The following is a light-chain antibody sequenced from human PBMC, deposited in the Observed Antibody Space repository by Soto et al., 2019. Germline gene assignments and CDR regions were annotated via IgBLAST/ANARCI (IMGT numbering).Light chain of an antibody. J-gene: IGKJ4*01. CDR1: QGIYNY. CDR2: AAS. V-gene: IGKV1-27*01. CDR3: QQANSFPLT. Sequence: QLTQSPSTLSASVGDRVTITCRASQGIYNYLAWYQQKPGKVPKILIYAASSLVSGVPSRFSGSGSGTDFTLTISSLQPEDVATYYCQQANSFPLTFGGGTKVDIK.